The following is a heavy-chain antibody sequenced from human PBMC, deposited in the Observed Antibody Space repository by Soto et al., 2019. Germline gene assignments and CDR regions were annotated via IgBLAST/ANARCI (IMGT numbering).Heavy chain of an antibody. CDR2: IYYSGST. Sequence: SETLSLTCTVSGGSISSYYWSWIRQPPGKGLEWIGYIYYSGSTNYNPSLKSRVTISVDTSKNQFSLKLSSVTAADTAVYYCARDQQQGWFDPWGQGTLVTVSS. V-gene: IGHV4-59*01. D-gene: IGHD6-13*01. CDR1: GGSISSYY. J-gene: IGHJ5*02. CDR3: ARDQQQGWFDP.